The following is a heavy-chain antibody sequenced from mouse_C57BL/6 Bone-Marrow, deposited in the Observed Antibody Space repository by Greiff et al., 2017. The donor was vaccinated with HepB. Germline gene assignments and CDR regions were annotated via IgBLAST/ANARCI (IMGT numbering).Heavy chain of an antibody. D-gene: IGHD2-3*01. J-gene: IGHJ1*03. CDR3: FYDGYYSWYFDV. Sequence: QVHVKQPGAELVKPGASVKLSCKASGYTFTSYWMHWVKQRPGQGLEWIGMIHPNSGSTNYNEKFKSKATLTVDKSSSTAYMQLSSLTSEDSAVYYCFYDGYYSWYFDVWGTGTTVTVSS. V-gene: IGHV1-64*01. CDR1: GYTFTSYW. CDR2: IHPNSGST.